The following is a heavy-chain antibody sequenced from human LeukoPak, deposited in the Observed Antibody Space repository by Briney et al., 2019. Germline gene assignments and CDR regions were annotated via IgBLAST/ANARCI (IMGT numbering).Heavy chain of an antibody. J-gene: IGHJ4*02. CDR3: SRAGYELDFDY. CDR2: IRSKAYGGTT. V-gene: IGHV3-49*04. Sequence: GGSLRLSCTASGFTFGDYAMSWVRQAPGKGLEWVGFIRSKAYGGTTEYAASVKGRFTISGDDSKSIAYLQMNSLKTEDTAVYYCSRAGYELDFDYWGQGTLVTVSS. D-gene: IGHD5-12*01. CDR1: GFTFGDYA.